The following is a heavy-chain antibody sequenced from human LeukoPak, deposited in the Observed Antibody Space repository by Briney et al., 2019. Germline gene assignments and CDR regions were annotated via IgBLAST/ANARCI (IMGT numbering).Heavy chain of an antibody. V-gene: IGHV3-74*03. CDR2: INSDGSST. CDR3: ARVRAAHGIGFGS. Sequence: GGSLRLSCAASGFTFSGYWMHWVRQAPGKGLVWVSRINSDGSSTTYADSVKGRFTISRDNAKNTLYLQMNSLRAEGTAMYYCARVRAAHGIGFGSWGQGTLVTVSS. D-gene: IGHD6-13*01. CDR1: GFTFSGYW. J-gene: IGHJ5*02.